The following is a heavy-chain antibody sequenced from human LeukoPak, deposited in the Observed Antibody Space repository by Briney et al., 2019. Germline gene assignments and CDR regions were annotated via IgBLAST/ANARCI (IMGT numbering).Heavy chain of an antibody. CDR3: ATAPELRYFDWLSNFDY. J-gene: IGHJ4*02. CDR1: GFTVSSNY. V-gene: IGHV3-66*01. Sequence: PGGSLRLSCAASGFTVSSNYMSWVRQAPGKGLDWVSVIYSGGNTYYADSVEGRFTISRDNSKNTVYLQMNSLRAEDTAVYYCATAPELRYFDWLSNFDYWGQGTLVTVSS. D-gene: IGHD3-9*01. CDR2: IYSGGNT.